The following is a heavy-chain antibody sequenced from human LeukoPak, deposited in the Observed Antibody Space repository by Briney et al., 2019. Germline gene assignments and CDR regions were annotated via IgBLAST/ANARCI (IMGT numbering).Heavy chain of an antibody. CDR2: IYYSGST. CDR3: ARLTSGSVWFGVTPPKGWFDP. CDR1: GGSISSYY. D-gene: IGHD3-10*01. J-gene: IGHJ5*02. Sequence: SETLSLTCTVSGGSISSYYWSWIRQPPGKGLEWIGYIYYSGSTNYNPSLKSRVTISVDTSKNQFSLKLSSVTAADTVVYYCARLTSGSVWFGVTPPKGWFDPWGQGTLVTVSS. V-gene: IGHV4-59*01.